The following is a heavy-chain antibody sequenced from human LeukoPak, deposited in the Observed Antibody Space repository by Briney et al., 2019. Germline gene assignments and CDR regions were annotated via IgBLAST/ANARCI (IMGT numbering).Heavy chain of an antibody. J-gene: IGHJ3*02. D-gene: IGHD3-9*01. CDR2: ISSSSSYI. Sequence: GGSLRLSCAASGFTFSSYSMNWVRQAPGKGLEWVPSISSSSSYIYYADSVKGRFTISRDNAKNSLYLQMNSLRAEDTAVYYCARGYYDILTGYYLGAFDIWGQGTMVTVSS. CDR3: ARGYYDILTGYYLGAFDI. V-gene: IGHV3-21*01. CDR1: GFTFSSYS.